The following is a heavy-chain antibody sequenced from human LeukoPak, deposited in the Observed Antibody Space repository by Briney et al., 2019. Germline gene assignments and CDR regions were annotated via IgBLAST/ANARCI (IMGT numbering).Heavy chain of an antibody. CDR3: ARDGIVGADRSFDI. CDR1: GFTVSSNY. J-gene: IGHJ3*02. D-gene: IGHD1-26*01. V-gene: IGHV3-66*02. Sequence: SGGSLRLSCAASGFTVSSNYMNWVRQAPGKGLEWVSVIYSGGSTYYADSVKGRFTISRDNSKNTLYLQMNRLRAEDTAMYYCARDGIVGADRSFDIWGQGTMVTVSS. CDR2: IYSGGST.